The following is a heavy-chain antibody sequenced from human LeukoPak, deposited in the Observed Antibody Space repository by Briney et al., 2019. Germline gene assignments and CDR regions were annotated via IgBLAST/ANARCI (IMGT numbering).Heavy chain of an antibody. CDR2: INEDGSVK. V-gene: IGHV3-7*01. J-gene: IGHJ4*02. CDR3: AKVPRDSDCY. D-gene: IGHD2-21*02. Sequence: PGGSLRLSCAVSGGTFSAYWMAWVRQSPGKGLEWVAEINEDGSVKYYVDSMKGRFTISRDNAKHSLYLQMNSLGAEDTAVYYCAKVPRDSDCYWGQGTLVAVSS. CDR1: GGTFSAYW.